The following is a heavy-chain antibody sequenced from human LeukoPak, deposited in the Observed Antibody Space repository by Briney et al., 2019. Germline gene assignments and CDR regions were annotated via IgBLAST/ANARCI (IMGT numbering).Heavy chain of an antibody. D-gene: IGHD1-26*01. CDR2: IKQDGSEK. CDR3: TRGDLVGVTGRAYQH. Sequence: GGSLRLSCAASGLTFSSYNMNWVRQAPGKGLEWVANIKQDGSEKYYMDSVKGRFTISRDNAKNSLYLQMNSLRAEDTAVYYCTRGDLVGVTGRAYQHWGQGTLATVSS. V-gene: IGHV3-7*01. J-gene: IGHJ1*01. CDR1: GLTFSSYN.